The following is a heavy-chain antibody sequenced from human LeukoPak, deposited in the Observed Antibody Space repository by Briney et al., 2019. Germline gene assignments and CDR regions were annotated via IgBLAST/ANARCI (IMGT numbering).Heavy chain of an antibody. CDR1: GGTFSNYA. J-gene: IGHJ4*02. V-gene: IGHV1-69*01. CDR3: AKAKSGSAWDCFDY. D-gene: IGHD6-19*01. Sequence: GASVKVSCKASGGTFSNYAISWVRQAPGQGLEWMGGIIPIFGTASYAQKFQGRVTITADESTSTAYMELSSLRAEDTAMYYCAKAKSGSAWDCFDYWGQGTLVTVSS. CDR2: IIPIFGTA.